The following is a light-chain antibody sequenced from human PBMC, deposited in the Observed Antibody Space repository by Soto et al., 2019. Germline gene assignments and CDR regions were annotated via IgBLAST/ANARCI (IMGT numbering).Light chain of an antibody. J-gene: IGKJ1*01. CDR3: HQRRSRPRGT. V-gene: IGKV3-11*01. CDR1: QSVSSY. CDR2: DAS. Sequence: EIVLTQSPATLSLSPGERATLSCRASQSVSSYLACYQQKPGQAPRILIYDASNRTTGIPSRFSGSGSATDFTLTISSLEPEEFAVYYCHQRRSRPRGTFGQGTKVEIK.